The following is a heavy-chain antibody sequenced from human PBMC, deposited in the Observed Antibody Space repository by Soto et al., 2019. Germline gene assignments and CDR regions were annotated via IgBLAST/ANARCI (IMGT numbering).Heavy chain of an antibody. Sequence: SETLSLTCTVAGGSISISSNHWVWIRPPPGKWLEWIGNIYYSENTYYNPSLKSRVTISVDTSKNQFSLRLTSVTAADTAVYYCATHPPYGPLDHWGQGTLVTVSS. J-gene: IGHJ4*02. D-gene: IGHD4-17*01. V-gene: IGHV4-39*01. CDR2: IYYSENT. CDR3: ATHPPYGPLDH. CDR1: GGSISISSNH.